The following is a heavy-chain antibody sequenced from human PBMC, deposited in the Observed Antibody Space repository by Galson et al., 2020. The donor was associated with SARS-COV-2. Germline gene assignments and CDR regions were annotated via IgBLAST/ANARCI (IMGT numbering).Heavy chain of an antibody. D-gene: IGHD3-16*01. CDR1: GGSISSGSYY. CDR3: ASTSDYYGMDV. J-gene: IGHJ6*02. Sequence: SETLSLTCTVSGGSISSGSYYWSWIRQPAGKGLEWIGRIYTSGSTNYNPSLKSRVTISVDTSKNQFSLKLSSVTAADTAVYYCASTSDYYGMDVWGQGTTVTVSS. V-gene: IGHV4-61*02. CDR2: IYTSGST.